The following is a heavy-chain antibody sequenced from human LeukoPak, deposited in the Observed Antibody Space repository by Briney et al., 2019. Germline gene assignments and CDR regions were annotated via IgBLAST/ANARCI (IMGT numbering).Heavy chain of an antibody. CDR2: ISGSGGST. D-gene: IGHD3-16*01. CDR1: GFTFSSYA. J-gene: IGHJ4*02. Sequence: PGGSLRLSCAASGFTFSSYAMSWVRQAPGKGLEWVSAISGSGGSTYYADSVKGQFTISRDNSRDTLYLQMNSLRAEGTAVYYCAKGYYDYVWGSYYFDYWGQGTLVTVYS. CDR3: AKGYYDYVWGSYYFDY. V-gene: IGHV3-23*01.